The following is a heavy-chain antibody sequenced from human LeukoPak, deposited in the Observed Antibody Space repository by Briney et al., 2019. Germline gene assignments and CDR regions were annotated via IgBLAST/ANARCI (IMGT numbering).Heavy chain of an antibody. V-gene: IGHV3-7*03. CDR1: GFTFSSYW. CDR2: IKQDGSEK. Sequence: PGGSLRLSCAASGFTFSSYWMSWVRQAPGKGLEWVANIKQDGSEKYYVDSVKGRFTISRDNSKNTLYLQMNSLRAEDTAVYYCAKGVAAADLWGQGTLVTVSS. CDR3: AKGVAAADL. D-gene: IGHD6-13*01. J-gene: IGHJ4*02.